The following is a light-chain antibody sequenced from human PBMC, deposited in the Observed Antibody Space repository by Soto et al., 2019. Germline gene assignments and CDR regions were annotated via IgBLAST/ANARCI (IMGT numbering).Light chain of an antibody. CDR3: SSYTSSRTYV. Sequence: QSALTQPRSVSGSPGQSVTISCTGTSSDVGGYNYVSWYQQHPGKAPKLIIHDVSDRPSGISNRFSGSKSDNTASLTISGLQAEDEAEYYCSSYTSSRTYVFGTGTKVTVL. CDR2: DVS. CDR1: SSDVGGYNY. V-gene: IGLV2-14*01. J-gene: IGLJ1*01.